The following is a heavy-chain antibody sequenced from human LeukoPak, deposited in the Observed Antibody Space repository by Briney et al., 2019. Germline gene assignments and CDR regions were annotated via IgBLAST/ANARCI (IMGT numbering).Heavy chain of an antibody. CDR2: INQDESKK. CDR3: AKDSTGIAAAFDY. J-gene: IGHJ4*02. Sequence: GGSLRLSCAASGFSFSNDWMCWVRQAPGKGLEWVANINQDESKKYYVDSVKGRFTISRDNAKNSLYLQMNSLRAEDTALYYCAKDSTGIAAAFDYWGQGTLVTVSS. V-gene: IGHV3-7*03. D-gene: IGHD6-13*01. CDR1: GFSFSNDW.